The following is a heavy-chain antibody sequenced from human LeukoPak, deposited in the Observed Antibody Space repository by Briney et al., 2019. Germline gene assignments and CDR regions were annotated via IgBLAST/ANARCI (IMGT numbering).Heavy chain of an antibody. CDR3: ARDLASSGYYWD. V-gene: IGHV1-46*01. Sequence: ASVKVSCKASGYTFTNFYMHWVRQAPGQGLEWMGIINPSGGSTSYAQKFQGRVTMTRDTSTSTVYKELSSLRSEDTAVYYCARDLASSGYYWDWGQGTLVTVSS. CDR1: GYTFTNFY. D-gene: IGHD3-22*01. J-gene: IGHJ4*02. CDR2: INPSGGST.